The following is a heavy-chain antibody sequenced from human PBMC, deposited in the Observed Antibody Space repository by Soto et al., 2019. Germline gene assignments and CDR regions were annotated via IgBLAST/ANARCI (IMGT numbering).Heavy chain of an antibody. CDR2: ISVSGDNT. D-gene: IGHD1-1*01. CDR1: GFTFSRYA. CDR3: AKDGKMRTKVCFPAGSCMNV. Sequence: EVQLVESGGGLVKPGGSLRLSCAASGFTFSRYAMNWVRQAPGRGLQWISGISVSGDNTSYVESVRGRFTVYRDNSKNTWYMQRNNLRAEDSALYYCAKDGKMRTKVCFPAGSCMNVWDQGTTVPVPS. J-gene: IGHJ6*02. V-gene: IGHV3-23*04.